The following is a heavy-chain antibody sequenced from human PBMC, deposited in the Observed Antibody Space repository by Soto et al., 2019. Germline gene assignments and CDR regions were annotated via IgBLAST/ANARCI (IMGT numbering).Heavy chain of an antibody. V-gene: IGHV4-59*01. D-gene: IGHD6-19*01. CDR1: GGSISSYY. Sequence: TSETLSLTCTVSGGSISSYYWSWIRQPPGKGLEWIGYIYYSGSTNYNPSLKSRVTISVDTSKNQFSLKLSSVTAADTAVYYCARAFRPSGWYADSYYYGMDVWGQGTTVTVSS. CDR3: ARAFRPSGWYADSYYYGMDV. CDR2: IYYSGST. J-gene: IGHJ6*02.